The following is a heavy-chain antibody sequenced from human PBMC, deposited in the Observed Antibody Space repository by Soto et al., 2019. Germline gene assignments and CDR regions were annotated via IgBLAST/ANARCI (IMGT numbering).Heavy chain of an antibody. CDR2: IFYSGNT. CDR1: GGSIRNSL. J-gene: IGHJ4*02. V-gene: IGHV4-59*01. Sequence: SETLSLTCTVSGGSIRNSLWSWIRQPPGKGLEWIAYIFYSGNTNYNPSLKSRVTISVDTSKNQFSLRLSSVTAADTAVYYCARTLNQGHFDSWGQGTLVTVSS. CDR3: ARTLNQGHFDS.